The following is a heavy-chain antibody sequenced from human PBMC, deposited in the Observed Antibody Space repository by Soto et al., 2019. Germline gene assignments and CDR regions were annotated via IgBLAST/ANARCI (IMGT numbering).Heavy chain of an antibody. D-gene: IGHD3-16*01. V-gene: IGHV3-30*03. CDR3: ATARGGGDGSWYFDL. CDR2: ISYDGSNK. Sequence: QVQLVESGGGVVQPGRSLRLSCAASGFTFSSYGMHWVRQAPGKGLEWVAVISYDGSNKYYADSVKGRFTISRDNSQNTLYLQMDRPRAEDTAVYYCATARGGGDGSWYFDLWGRGTLVTVSS. CDR1: GFTFSSYG. J-gene: IGHJ2*01.